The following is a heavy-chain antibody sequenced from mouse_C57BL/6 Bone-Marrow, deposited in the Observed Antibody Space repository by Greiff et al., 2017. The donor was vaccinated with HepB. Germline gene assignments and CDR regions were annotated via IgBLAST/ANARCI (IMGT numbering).Heavy chain of an antibody. D-gene: IGHD2-2*01. CDR2: IRNKANGYTT. CDR1: GFTFTDYY. Sequence: EVQGVESGGGLVQPGGSLSLSCAASGFTFTDYYMSWVRQPPGKALEWLGFIRNKANGYTTEYSASVKGRFTISRDNSQSILYLQMNALRAEDSATYYCARYRGVTTDFDYWGQGTTLTVSS. J-gene: IGHJ2*01. CDR3: ARYRGVTTDFDY. V-gene: IGHV7-3*01.